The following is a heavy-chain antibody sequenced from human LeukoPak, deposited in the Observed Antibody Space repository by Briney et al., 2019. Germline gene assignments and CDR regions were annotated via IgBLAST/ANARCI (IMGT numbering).Heavy chain of an antibody. V-gene: IGHV3-15*01. CDR2: IKSKTDGGTT. CDR1: GFTVSNAW. J-gene: IGHJ4*02. Sequence: GGCLRLSCAASGFTVSNAWMSWVRQAPGKGLEWVGRIKSKTDGGTTDYAAPVRGRFTIPRDDSKNTLYLQMNSLKTEDTAVYYCTTDSSRIDYWGQGTLVTVSS. CDR3: TTDSSRIDY.